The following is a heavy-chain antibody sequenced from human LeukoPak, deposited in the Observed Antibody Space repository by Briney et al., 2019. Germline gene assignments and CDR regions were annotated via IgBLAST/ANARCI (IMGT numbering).Heavy chain of an antibody. CDR2: VNPNSGGT. J-gene: IGHJ3*02. D-gene: IGHD1-26*01. V-gene: IGHV1-2*06. CDR3: ARDGELYSGGKGLFDI. Sequence: ASVRVSCMASGYTFTGYYMHWVRAEPGQGVEWMGRVNPNSGGTNYAQKIHGRVNMTTATSTSTAYMELRSMRSDDTAVYYCARDGELYSGGKGLFDIWGPGTMVTVSS. CDR1: GYTFTGYY.